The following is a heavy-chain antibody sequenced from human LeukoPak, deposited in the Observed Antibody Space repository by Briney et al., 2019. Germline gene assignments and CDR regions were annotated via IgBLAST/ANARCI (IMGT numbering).Heavy chain of an antibody. CDR2: IWYDGSNK. D-gene: IGHD3-3*01. J-gene: IGHJ3*02. Sequence: PGGSLRLSCAASGFTFSSYGMDWVRQAPGKGLEWVAVIWYDGSNKYYADSVKGRFTISRDNSKNTLYLQMNSLRAEDTAVYYCAREKYYDFWSGYYTSDAFDIWGQGTMVTVSS. V-gene: IGHV3-33*01. CDR1: GFTFSSYG. CDR3: AREKYYDFWSGYYTSDAFDI.